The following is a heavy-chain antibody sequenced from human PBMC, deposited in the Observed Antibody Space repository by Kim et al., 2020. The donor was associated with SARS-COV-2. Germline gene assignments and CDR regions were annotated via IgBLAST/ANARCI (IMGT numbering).Heavy chain of an antibody. J-gene: IGHJ5*02. CDR3: ARPRTMVREKWRYWFDP. D-gene: IGHD3-10*01. CDR1: GYTFTSYG. V-gene: IGHV1-18*01. Sequence: ASVKVSCKASGYTFTSYGISWVRQAPGQGLEWMGWISAYNGNTNYAQKLQGRVTMTTDTSTSTAYMELRSLRSDDTAVYYCARPRTMVREKWRYWFDPWGQGTLVTVSS. CDR2: ISAYNGNT.